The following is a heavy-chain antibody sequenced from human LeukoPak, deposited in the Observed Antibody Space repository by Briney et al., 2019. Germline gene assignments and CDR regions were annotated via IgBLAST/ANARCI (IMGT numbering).Heavy chain of an antibody. J-gene: IGHJ3*02. V-gene: IGHV3-33*01. D-gene: IGHD3-9*01. Sequence: GGSLRLSCAASGFTFSSYGMHWVRQAPGKGLEWVAVIWYDGSNKYYADSVKGRFTISRDNSKNTLYLQMNSLRAEDTAVYYCASSDILTGYLGAFDIWGQGTMVTVSS. CDR2: IWYDGSNK. CDR3: ASSDILTGYLGAFDI. CDR1: GFTFSSYG.